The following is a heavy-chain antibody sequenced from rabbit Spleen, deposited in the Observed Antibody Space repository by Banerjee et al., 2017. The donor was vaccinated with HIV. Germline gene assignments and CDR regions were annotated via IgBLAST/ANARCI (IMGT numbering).Heavy chain of an antibody. V-gene: IGHV1S7*01. Sequence: QLKESGGGLVQPGGSLKLSCKASGFDFSSYGVSWVRQAPGKGLEWIGAIYTGRGGTDYANWVNGRFTISSDNAQYTVDLQMNSLTAADTATYLCARDLAGAIGWNFYLWGPGTLVTVS. CDR3: ARDLAGAIGWNFYL. CDR1: GFDFSSYG. D-gene: IGHD4-1*01. J-gene: IGHJ4*01. CDR2: IYTGRGGT.